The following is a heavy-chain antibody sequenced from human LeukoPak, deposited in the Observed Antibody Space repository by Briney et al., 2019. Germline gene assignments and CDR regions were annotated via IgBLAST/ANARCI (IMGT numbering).Heavy chain of an antibody. Sequence: SETLSLTCTVSGGSISSYYWSWIRQPPGKGLEWIGYIYYSGSTNYNPSLKSRVTISVDTSKNQFSLKLSSVTAADTAVYYCARHGRYYDHFDYWGQGTLVTVSS. CDR2: IYYSGST. CDR3: ARHGRYYDHFDY. CDR1: GGSISSYY. D-gene: IGHD3-22*01. J-gene: IGHJ4*02. V-gene: IGHV4-59*08.